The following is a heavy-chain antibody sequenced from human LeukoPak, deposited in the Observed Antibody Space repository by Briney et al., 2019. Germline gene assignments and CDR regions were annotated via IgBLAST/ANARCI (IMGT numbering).Heavy chain of an antibody. V-gene: IGHV5-51*01. CDR3: ATSESQTRFDY. CDR2: IYPGDSDT. Sequence: GESLKISCKGSGYSFTGYWIGWVRQMPGKGLEWMGIIYPGDSDTRYSPSFQGQVTISADKSINTAYLQWSSLKASDTAVYYCATSESQTRFDYWGQGTLVTVSS. D-gene: IGHD1/OR15-1a*01. CDR1: GYSFTGYW. J-gene: IGHJ4*02.